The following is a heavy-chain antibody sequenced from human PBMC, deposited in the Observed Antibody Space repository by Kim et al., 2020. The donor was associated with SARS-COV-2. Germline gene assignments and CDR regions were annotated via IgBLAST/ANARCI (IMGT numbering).Heavy chain of an antibody. CDR1: GGTFSSYA. CDR2: IIPILGIA. Sequence: SVKVSCKASGGTFSSYAISWVRQAPGQGLEWMGRIIPILGIANYAQKFQGRVTITADKSTSTAYMELSSLRSEDTAVYYCARTPFLDDILTGYPVYYYYYMDVWGKGTTVTVSS. CDR3: ARTPFLDDILTGYPVYYYYYMDV. J-gene: IGHJ6*03. D-gene: IGHD3-9*01. V-gene: IGHV1-69*04.